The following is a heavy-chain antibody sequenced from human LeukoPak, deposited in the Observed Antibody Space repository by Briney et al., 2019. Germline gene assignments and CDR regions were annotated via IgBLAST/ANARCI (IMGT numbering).Heavy chain of an antibody. Sequence: ASVKVSCKASGYTFTGYYMHWVRQAPGQGLEWMGWINPNSGGTNYAQKFQGRVTMTRDTSISTAYMELSRLRSDDTAVYYCASQASGIAVAGDDYWGQGTLVTVSS. CDR2: INPNSGGT. CDR3: ASQASGIAVAGDDY. CDR1: GYTFTGYY. J-gene: IGHJ4*02. D-gene: IGHD6-19*01. V-gene: IGHV1-2*02.